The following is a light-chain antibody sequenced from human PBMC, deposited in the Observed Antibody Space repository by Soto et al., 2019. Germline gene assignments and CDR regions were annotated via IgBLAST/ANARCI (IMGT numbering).Light chain of an antibody. CDR3: QQYNNSPGT. CDR2: GAS. Sequence: EIVMTQSPATLPVSPGERATLSCRASQSVSSYLAWYQQKPGQAPRLLIYGASTRATGLPARFSGSGSGTEFTLTISSLQSEDFAIYYCQQYNNSPGTFGQGTKVEIK. V-gene: IGKV3-15*01. J-gene: IGKJ1*01. CDR1: QSVSSY.